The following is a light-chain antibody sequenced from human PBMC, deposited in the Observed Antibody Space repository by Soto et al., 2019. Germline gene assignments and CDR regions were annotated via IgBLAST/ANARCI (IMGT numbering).Light chain of an antibody. CDR3: QSYDRSLSGWV. J-gene: IGLJ3*02. Sequence: QSVLTQPPSVSGAPGQRIIISCTGSSSNIGAGFDVHWYQQVPGTAPKLLFYDDNDRPSGVPDRFSGSKSDTSASLAITGLQAEDEADYYCQSYDRSLSGWVFGGGTKVTVL. CDR2: DDN. CDR1: SSNIGAGFD. V-gene: IGLV1-40*01.